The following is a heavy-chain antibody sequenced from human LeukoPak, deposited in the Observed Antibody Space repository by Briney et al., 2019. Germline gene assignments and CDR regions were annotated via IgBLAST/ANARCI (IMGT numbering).Heavy chain of an antibody. V-gene: IGHV3-21*01. Sequence: GGSLRLSCAASGFTFSSYSMNWVRQAPGKGLEWVSSITSSSSYIYYADSLKGRFTISRDNAKNSLFLQMDSLRAEDSAVYYCARDKVVGATTLDYWGQGTLVTVSS. J-gene: IGHJ4*02. CDR1: GFTFSSYS. D-gene: IGHD1-26*01. CDR3: ARDKVVGATTLDY. CDR2: ITSSSSYI.